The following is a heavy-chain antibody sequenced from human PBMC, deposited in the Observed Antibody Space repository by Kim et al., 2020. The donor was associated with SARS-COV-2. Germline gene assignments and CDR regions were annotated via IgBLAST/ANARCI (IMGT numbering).Heavy chain of an antibody. V-gene: IGHV4-34*01. Sequence: NPPLKRRVTRSLDTSKNQFSHKLSSLTAADTAVYYCARGLGYNWNDPFDYWGPGTLVTVSS. J-gene: IGHJ4*02. D-gene: IGHD1-1*01. CDR3: ARGLGYNWNDPFDY.